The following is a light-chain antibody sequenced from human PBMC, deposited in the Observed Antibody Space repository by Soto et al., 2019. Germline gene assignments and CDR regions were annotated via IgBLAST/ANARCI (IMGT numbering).Light chain of an antibody. V-gene: IGLV1-40*01. CDR3: QSYDSSLSVYV. Sequence: QSVLTQPPSVSGAPGQRVTISCTGSSSNIGAGYDVHWYQQLPGTAPKLLIYGNSNRPSGVPDRFSGSKSGTSASLAITGLQADDDADYYCQSYDSSLSVYVFATGTKLTVL. CDR2: GNS. J-gene: IGLJ1*01. CDR1: SSNIGAGYD.